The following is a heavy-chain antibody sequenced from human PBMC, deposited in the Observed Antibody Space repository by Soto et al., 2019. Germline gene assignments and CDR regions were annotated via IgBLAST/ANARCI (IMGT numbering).Heavy chain of an antibody. Sequence: EVQLVESGGGLVQPGGSRRLSCAASGFTFSSYAMHWVRQPPGKGLEYVSAIISNGGRTYYANSVKGSFPITRDNTKNTLYLQMGGLRAEDMVVYYYARVVGSWSYYYYYMDVWGKGTTVTVSS. J-gene: IGHJ6*03. V-gene: IGHV3-64*01. CDR1: GFTFSSYA. CDR3: ARVVGSWSYYYYYMDV. D-gene: IGHD3-10*01. CDR2: IISNGGRT.